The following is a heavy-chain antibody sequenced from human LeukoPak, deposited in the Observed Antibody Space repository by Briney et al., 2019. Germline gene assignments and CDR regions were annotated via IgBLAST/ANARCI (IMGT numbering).Heavy chain of an antibody. V-gene: IGHV5-51*01. D-gene: IGHD3-22*01. CDR2: IYPGDSDT. Sequence: GESLKISCEASGYKFSSYWIGWVRQMPGKDLEWMGIIYPGDSDTTYSPSFKGQVTISVDKSISTAYLQWSSLQASDTAMYYCARLGYYYDSSGYYTDAFDIWGQGTTVTVSS. CDR1: GYKFSSYW. CDR3: ARLGYYYDSSGYYTDAFDI. J-gene: IGHJ3*02.